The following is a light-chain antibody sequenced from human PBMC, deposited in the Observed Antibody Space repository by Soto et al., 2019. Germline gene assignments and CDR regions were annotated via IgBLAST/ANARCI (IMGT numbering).Light chain of an antibody. J-gene: IGKJ1*01. Sequence: EIVMTQSPATLSLSPGERATLSCRASQSVSSDLAWYQQKPGQAPRLLIFGASNRATGIPARFSGSGSGTDFTLTISSLQSEDFAVYYCQQYNIWPPWTFGQGTKVDIK. V-gene: IGKV3-15*01. CDR2: GAS. CDR1: QSVSSD. CDR3: QQYNIWPPWT.